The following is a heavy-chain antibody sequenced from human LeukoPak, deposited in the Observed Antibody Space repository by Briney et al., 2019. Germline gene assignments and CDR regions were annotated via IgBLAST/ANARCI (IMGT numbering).Heavy chain of an antibody. CDR3: ARGWDYDSGGRPTAYVY. CDR1: GGTFSSYA. Sequence: ASVKVSCKASGGTFSSYAISWVRQAPGPGLEWMGGIIPLFGTANYAQKFQGRVTITADESTSTVYMELKSLESEDTAVYYCARGWDYDSGGRPTAYVYWGQGTLVTVSS. D-gene: IGHD3-22*01. J-gene: IGHJ4*02. CDR2: IIPLFGTA. V-gene: IGHV1-69*13.